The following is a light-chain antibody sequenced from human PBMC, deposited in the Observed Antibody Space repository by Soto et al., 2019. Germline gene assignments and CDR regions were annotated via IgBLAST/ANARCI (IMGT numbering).Light chain of an antibody. CDR1: HGLSDGF. Sequence: DIVLTQSPGTLSLSPGAIATLSFRASHGLSDGFLAWYQQKPVQAPRLLLYGASRRSTGIPDTFSGRGSGTDFKLTISSLEPEDFAVYYYQPYETSSPTFGQGTKVEIK. J-gene: IGKJ1*01. CDR2: GAS. CDR3: QPYETSSPT. V-gene: IGKV3-20*01.